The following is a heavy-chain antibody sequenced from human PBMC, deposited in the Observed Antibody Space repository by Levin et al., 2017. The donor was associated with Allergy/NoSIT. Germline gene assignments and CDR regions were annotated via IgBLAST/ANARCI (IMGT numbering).Heavy chain of an antibody. V-gene: IGHV4-4*02. Sequence: GSLRLSCAVSGGSISSSNWWSWVRQPPGKGLEWIGEIYHSGSTNYNPSLKSRVTISVDKSKNQFSLKLSSVTAADTAVYYCARMGHIVVVTAIRTYWYFDLWGRGTLVTVSS. CDR2: IYHSGST. CDR3: ARMGHIVVVTAIRTYWYFDL. D-gene: IGHD2-21*02. J-gene: IGHJ2*01. CDR1: GGSISSSNW.